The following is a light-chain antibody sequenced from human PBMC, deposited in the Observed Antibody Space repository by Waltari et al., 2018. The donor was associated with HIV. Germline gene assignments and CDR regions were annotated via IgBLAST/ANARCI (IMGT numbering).Light chain of an antibody. CDR2: AAS. CDR3: QQTYSPPLT. V-gene: IGKV1-39*01. J-gene: IGKJ3*01. CDR1: QIITSC. Sequence: DIQLTQSPSSLSASIGDRVTMTCRASQIITSCLNWYRQTPGKAPEILIYAASVLQSGCPSRFSASGSGTDYTLTISSVQPEDFATYFCQQTYSPPLTFGPGTKVDV.